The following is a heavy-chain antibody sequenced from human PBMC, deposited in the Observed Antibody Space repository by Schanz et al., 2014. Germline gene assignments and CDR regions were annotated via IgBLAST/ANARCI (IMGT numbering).Heavy chain of an antibody. D-gene: IGHD6-13*01. Sequence: QVQLIQSGAEVKKPGASVKVSCKASGGTFNSYTINWVRQAPGQGLEWMGRIIPILGIANYAQKFQGRVTITADKSTSTAYMELSSLRSEDTAMYYCASSGAGYSSSWDFDYWGQGTLVTVSS. CDR1: GGTFNSYT. CDR3: ASSGAGYSSSWDFDY. V-gene: IGHV1-69*09. CDR2: IIPILGIA. J-gene: IGHJ4*02.